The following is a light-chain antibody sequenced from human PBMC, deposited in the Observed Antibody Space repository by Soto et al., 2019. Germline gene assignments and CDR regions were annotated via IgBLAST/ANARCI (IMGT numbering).Light chain of an antibody. J-gene: IGKJ1*01. CDR1: QSVSSD. CDR2: GAS. V-gene: IGKV3-15*01. CDR3: QQYNNWPRT. Sequence: EIVMTQSPAALSLSPGERATLSCRASQSVSSDLAWYHQKPGQAPRLLIYGASTRATGTPARFSGSGSGTEFTLTINSLQSEDFAVYYCQQYNNWPRTFGQGTKVDIK.